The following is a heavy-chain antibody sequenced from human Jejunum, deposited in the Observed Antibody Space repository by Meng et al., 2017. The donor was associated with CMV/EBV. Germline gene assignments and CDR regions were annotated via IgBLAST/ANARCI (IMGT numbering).Heavy chain of an antibody. CDR2: IIPIFRTA. J-gene: IGHJ4*02. CDR1: GGVFSSYA. CDR3: ARDGRDGYNYPYYFDY. V-gene: IGHV1-69*05. Sequence: GGVFSSYAISWVRQAPGQGLEWMGGIIPIFRTANYAQKFQGRVTITTDESTSTAYMELSSLTSEDTAVYYCARDGRDGYNYPYYFDYWGQGTLVTVSS. D-gene: IGHD5-24*01.